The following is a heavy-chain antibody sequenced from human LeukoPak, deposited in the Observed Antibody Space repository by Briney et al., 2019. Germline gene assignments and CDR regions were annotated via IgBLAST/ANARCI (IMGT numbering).Heavy chain of an antibody. CDR1: GFTFNTYT. CDR2: IGSISDYV. CDR3: GNSRGSYV. D-gene: IGHD3-16*01. V-gene: IGHV3-21*01. J-gene: IGHJ4*02. Sequence: PGGSLRLSYAASGFTFNTYTMNWVRQTPGKGLEWASSIGSISDYVSYADSVKGRFTISRDNAKNSVYLQMNSLRVEDMGVYYCGNSRGSYVWGQGTLVTVSS.